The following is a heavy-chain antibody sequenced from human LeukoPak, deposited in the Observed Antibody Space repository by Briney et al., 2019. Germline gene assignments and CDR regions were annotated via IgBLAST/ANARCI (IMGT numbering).Heavy chain of an antibody. Sequence: GGSLRLSCAASGFSFGFYGLHWVRQAPGKGLEWVSAISGSGGSTYYADSVKGRFTISRDNAKNSLYLQMNSLRAEDTAVYYCARSAPVWFGELKYFDYWGQGTLVTVSS. CDR3: ARSAPVWFGELKYFDY. CDR2: ISGSGGST. D-gene: IGHD3-10*01. CDR1: GFSFGFYG. J-gene: IGHJ4*02. V-gene: IGHV3-21*04.